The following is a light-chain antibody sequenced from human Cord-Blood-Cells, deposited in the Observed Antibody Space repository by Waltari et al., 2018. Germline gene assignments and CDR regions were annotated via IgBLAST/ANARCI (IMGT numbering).Light chain of an antibody. J-gene: IGLJ3*02. Sequence: SYELTQPSSVSVSPGQTARITCSGDVLATKYARWFQQKPGQAPGLVIYKDSERPSGIPERFSGSSSGTTVTLTINGAQVEDEADYYCYSAADNNRVFGGGTKLTVL. CDR2: KDS. CDR3: YSAADNNRV. V-gene: IGLV3-27*01. CDR1: VLATKY.